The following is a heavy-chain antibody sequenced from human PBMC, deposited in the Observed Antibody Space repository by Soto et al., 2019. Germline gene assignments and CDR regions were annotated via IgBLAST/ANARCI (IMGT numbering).Heavy chain of an antibody. CDR2: IYYSGST. D-gene: IGHD3-16*01. J-gene: IGHJ2*01. CDR1: GGSITTTSYY. Sequence: QLLLQESGPGLVKPSETLSLTCTVSGGSITTTSYYWGWIRQPPGKGLEWIGSIYYSGSTSYSPSLKSRVTISLDTSKNFFSQKLSSVTAADTAVYYCARQGLGNGYTPFGDFDLWGRGTLVTVSS. V-gene: IGHV4-39*01. CDR3: ARQGLGNGYTPFGDFDL.